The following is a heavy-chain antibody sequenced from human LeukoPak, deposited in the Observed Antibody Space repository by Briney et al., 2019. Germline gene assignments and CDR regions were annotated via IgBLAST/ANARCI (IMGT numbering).Heavy chain of an antibody. CDR2: ISSSSSTI. J-gene: IGHJ4*01. CDR1: GFTFSSYS. Sequence: GGSLRLSCAASGFTFSSYSMNWVRQAPGKGLEWVSYISSSSSTIYYADSVKGRFTISRDNAKNSLYLQMNSLRAEDTAVYYCARDLPDLYSSGWTSSDNCGHGTPVTVSS. CDR3: ARDLPDLYSSGWTSSDN. D-gene: IGHD6-19*01. V-gene: IGHV3-48*01.